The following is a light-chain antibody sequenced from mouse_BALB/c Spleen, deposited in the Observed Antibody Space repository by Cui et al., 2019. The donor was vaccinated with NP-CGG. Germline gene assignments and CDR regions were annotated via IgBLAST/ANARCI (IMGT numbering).Light chain of an antibody. CDR3: ALWYSNHWV. CDR2: GTN. CDR1: TGAVTTSNY. J-gene: IGLJ1*01. Sequence: QAVLPQESPLTTSPGETVTLTCRSSTGAVTTSNYANWVQEKPDHLFTGLIGGTNNRAPGVPARFSGSLIGDKAVLTITGAQTEDEAIYFCALWYSNHWVFGGGTKLTVL. V-gene: IGLV1*01.